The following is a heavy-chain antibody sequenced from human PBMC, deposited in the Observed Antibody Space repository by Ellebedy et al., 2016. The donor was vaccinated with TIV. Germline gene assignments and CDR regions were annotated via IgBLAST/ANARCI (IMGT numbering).Heavy chain of an antibody. CDR2: IFPRDSIT. J-gene: IGHJ6*02. D-gene: IGHD2-15*01. CDR1: GHNFTNSW. CDR3: ARQMSGPRYCYGGSCNHYYYYGLDV. Sequence: ASVKVSCKTSGHNFTNSWIGWVRQLPGKGLEWMGIIFPRDSITIYSPAFQGQVTISADKSISVSYLQWSSLKASDTATYYCARQMSGPRYCYGGSCNHYYYYGLDVWGPGTTVTVSS. V-gene: IGHV5-51*01.